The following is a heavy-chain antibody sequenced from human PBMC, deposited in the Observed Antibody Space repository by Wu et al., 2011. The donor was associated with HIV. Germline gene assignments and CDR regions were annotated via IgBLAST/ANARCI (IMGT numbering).Heavy chain of an antibody. D-gene: IGHD6-13*01. Sequence: QVQLVQSEAEVQKPGASVKVSCKASGYTFTDAYIHWVRQVPGQGLEWMSWINPYSGDTTSAQQFQGRVTMTRDTSATTAYLELASLRSDDTAVYYCARGAKXSWYEGWYGMDVWAKGPRSPSP. V-gene: IGHV1-2*02. CDR2: INPYSGDT. CDR3: ARGAKXSWYEGWYGMDV. J-gene: IGHJ6*02. CDR1: GYTFTDAY.